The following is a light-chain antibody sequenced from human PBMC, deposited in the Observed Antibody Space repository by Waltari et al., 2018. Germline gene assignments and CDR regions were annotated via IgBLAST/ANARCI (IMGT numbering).Light chain of an antibody. V-gene: IGKV3D-20*02. CDR1: QSVFSAY. CDR3: QHRDHWPPDAT. Sequence: EIVLTQSPGTLSLSPGDRATLSCRARQSVFSAYFAWYQQKPGQAPRLLIYGASRRATGIPDRFSGSGSGTDFTLTISSLEPEDFAVYYCQHRDHWPPDATFGPGTKVDI. J-gene: IGKJ3*01. CDR2: GAS.